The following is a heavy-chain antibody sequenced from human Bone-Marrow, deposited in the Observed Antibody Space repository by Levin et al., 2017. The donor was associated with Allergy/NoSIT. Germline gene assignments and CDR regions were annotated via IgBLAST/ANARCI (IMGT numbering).Heavy chain of an antibody. CDR3: ARERPGNRGFDY. V-gene: IGHV4-4*07. Sequence: PSQTLSLTCTVSGGSMSSSFWSWIRQPAGKGLEWIGRIYTTGITNYNPYYNPSLKSRVTVSVDTSDNQFSLRLTSVTAADTAVYFCARERPGNRGFDYWGQGTLVTVSS. CDR2: IYTTGIT. D-gene: IGHD1-26*01. J-gene: IGHJ4*02. CDR1: GGSMSSSF.